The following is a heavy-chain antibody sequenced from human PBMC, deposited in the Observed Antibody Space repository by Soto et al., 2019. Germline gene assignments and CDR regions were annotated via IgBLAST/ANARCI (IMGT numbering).Heavy chain of an antibody. J-gene: IGHJ4*02. D-gene: IGHD3-16*01. CDR1: GFRFSLFW. CDR3: ARTGWPQSSYYFDY. V-gene: IGHV3-7*03. CDR2: INEDGSEK. Sequence: GGSLRLSCAASGFRFSLFWMSWVRQTPGKGLEWVANINEDGSEKFFADSVKGRFTISRDNAKNSLSLQMNSLTADDTAVYYCARTGWPQSSYYFDYWGQGALVTVSS.